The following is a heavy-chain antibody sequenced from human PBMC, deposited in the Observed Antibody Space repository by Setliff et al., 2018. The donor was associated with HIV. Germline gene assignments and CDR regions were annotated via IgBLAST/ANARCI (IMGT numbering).Heavy chain of an antibody. Sequence: PSETLSLTCAVYGGSFTDYYWSWIRQPPGKGLEWIGEVNLSGSTNYSPSLKSRVTIAIDTSKNQFSLRLSSVTAADTAVFYCARGGVAAAGTNGSFYGMDVWGPGTTVTVSS. J-gene: IGHJ6*02. CDR1: GGSFTDYY. V-gene: IGHV4-34*01. D-gene: IGHD6-13*01. CDR3: ARGGVAAAGTNGSFYGMDV. CDR2: VNLSGST.